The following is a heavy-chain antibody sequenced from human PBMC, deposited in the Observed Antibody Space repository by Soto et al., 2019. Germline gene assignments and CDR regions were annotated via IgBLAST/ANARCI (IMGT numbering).Heavy chain of an antibody. J-gene: IGHJ6*02. D-gene: IGHD2-15*01. Sequence: QVQLVQSGAEVKKTGASVKVSCKASGYTFTSYAMHWVRQAPGQRLEWMGWINAGNGNTKHSQKLQGRVTITRDTSASTAYMELISLRSDDTAVYYCARGLSHDPFLLGYGMDVWGQGSTVTVSS. CDR2: INAGNGNT. CDR1: GYTFTSYA. CDR3: ARGLSHDPFLLGYGMDV. V-gene: IGHV1-3*01.